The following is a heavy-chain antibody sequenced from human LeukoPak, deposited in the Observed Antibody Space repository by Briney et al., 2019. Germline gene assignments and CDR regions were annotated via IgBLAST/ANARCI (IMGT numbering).Heavy chain of an antibody. V-gene: IGHV3-7*01. Sequence: GALRLSCPASGFTFSNYWMSWVRQAPGKGLEWVANIKQDGSDRYYVDSVKGRFTISRDNAKNSLYLQMNSLRAEDTAVYYCARDRALYHTRGYYYTEDDYWGQGTLVTVSA. CDR1: GFTFSNYW. J-gene: IGHJ4*02. CDR3: ARDRALYHTRGYYYTEDDY. CDR2: IKQDGSDR. D-gene: IGHD3-22*01.